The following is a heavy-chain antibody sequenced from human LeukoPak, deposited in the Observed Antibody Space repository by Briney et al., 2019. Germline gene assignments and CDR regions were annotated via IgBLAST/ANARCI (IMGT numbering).Heavy chain of an antibody. CDR1: GFTFSSYA. Sequence: SGGSLRLSCAASGFTFSSYAMSWVRQAPGKRLEWVSAISGSGGSTYYADSVEGRFTISRDNSKNTLYLQMNSLRAEDTAVYYCATRYCSSTSCYTQADYWGQGTLVTVSS. CDR3: ATRYCSSTSCYTQADY. J-gene: IGHJ4*02. D-gene: IGHD2-2*02. V-gene: IGHV3-23*01. CDR2: ISGSGGST.